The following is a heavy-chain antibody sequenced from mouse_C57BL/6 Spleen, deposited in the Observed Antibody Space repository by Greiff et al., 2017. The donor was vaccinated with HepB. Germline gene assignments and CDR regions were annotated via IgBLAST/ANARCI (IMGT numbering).Heavy chain of an antibody. CDR3: TTGYYGSSHYYAMDY. Sequence: EVKLMESGAELVRPGASVKLSCTASGFNIKDDYMHWVKQRPEQGLEWIGWIDPENGDTEYASKFQGKATITADTSANTAYLQLSSLTSEDTAVYYCTTGYYGSSHYYAMDYWGQGTSVTVSS. J-gene: IGHJ4*01. CDR2: IDPENGDT. CDR1: GFNIKDDY. V-gene: IGHV14-4*01. D-gene: IGHD1-1*01.